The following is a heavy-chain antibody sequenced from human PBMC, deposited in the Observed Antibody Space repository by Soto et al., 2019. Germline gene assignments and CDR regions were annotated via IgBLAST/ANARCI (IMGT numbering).Heavy chain of an antibody. V-gene: IGHV4-59*08. Sequence: SETLSLTCTVSGGSISSYYWSWIRQPPGKGLEWIGYIYYSGSTNYNPSLKSRVTISVDTSKNQFSLKLSSATAADTAVYYCARRNSSPPPSSFEGYYYYMDVWGKGTTVTVSS. CDR1: GGSISSYY. CDR3: ARRNSSPPPSSFEGYYYYMDV. CDR2: IYYSGST. J-gene: IGHJ6*03. D-gene: IGHD6-13*01.